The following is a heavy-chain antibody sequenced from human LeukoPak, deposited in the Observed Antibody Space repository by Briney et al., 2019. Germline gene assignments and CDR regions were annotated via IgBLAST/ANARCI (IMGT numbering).Heavy chain of an antibody. J-gene: IGHJ6*02. CDR1: GFTFRSYV. CDR2: ISYEGSNK. Sequence: GGSLRLSCAPSGFTFRSYVMHCVRQAPGKGLEGVALISYEGSNKYYADSVKGRFTISRDNSKNTLYLQMNSLRADETAMYYCAKDVFFEWSGPTYGMDVWGQGTTVSVSS. V-gene: IGHV3-30*18. D-gene: IGHD3-3*01. CDR3: AKDVFFEWSGPTYGMDV.